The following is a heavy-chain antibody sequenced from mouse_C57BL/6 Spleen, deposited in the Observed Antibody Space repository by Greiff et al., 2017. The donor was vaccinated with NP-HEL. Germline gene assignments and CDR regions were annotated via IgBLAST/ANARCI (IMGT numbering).Heavy chain of an antibody. CDR1: GYAFSSSW. CDR2: IYPGDGDT. Sequence: QVQLKESGPELVKPGASVKISCKASGYAFSSSWMNWVKQRPGKGLEWIGRIYPGDGDTNYNGKFKGKATLTADKSSSTAYMQLSSLTSEDSAVYFCARNHYGYDGFAYWGQGTLVTVSA. V-gene: IGHV1-82*01. CDR3: ARNHYGYDGFAY. D-gene: IGHD2-2*01. J-gene: IGHJ3*01.